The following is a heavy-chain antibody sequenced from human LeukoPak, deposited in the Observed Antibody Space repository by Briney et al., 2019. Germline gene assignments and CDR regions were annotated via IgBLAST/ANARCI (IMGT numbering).Heavy chain of an antibody. CDR3: AKSRQDTAMINYYFDY. J-gene: IGHJ4*02. D-gene: IGHD5-18*01. V-gene: IGHV3-23*01. Sequence: GGSLRLSCAASGFTFSSYWMHWVRQAPGKGLVWVSAISGSGVSAYYRDSVKGRLTISRDNSKNTLLLQMNSLTAEDTAVYYCAKSRQDTAMINYYFDYWGQGTLVTVSS. CDR2: ISGSGVSA. CDR1: GFTFSSYW.